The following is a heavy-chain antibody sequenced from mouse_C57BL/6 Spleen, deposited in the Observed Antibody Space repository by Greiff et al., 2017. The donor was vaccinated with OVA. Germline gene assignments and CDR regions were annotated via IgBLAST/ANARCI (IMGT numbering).Heavy chain of an antibody. Sequence: QVQLQQSGAELVRPGTSVKVSCKASGYAFTNYLIEWVKQRPGQGLEWIGVINPGSGGTNYNEKFKGKATLTADKSSSTAYMQLSSLTSEDSAVYFCAGSYGVDAMDYWGQGTSVTVSS. CDR3: AGSYGVDAMDY. CDR1: GYAFTNYL. V-gene: IGHV1-54*01. D-gene: IGHD1-1*02. J-gene: IGHJ4*01. CDR2: INPGSGGT.